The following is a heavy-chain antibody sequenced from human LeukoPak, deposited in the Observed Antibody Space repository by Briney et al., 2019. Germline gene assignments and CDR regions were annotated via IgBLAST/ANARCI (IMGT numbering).Heavy chain of an antibody. CDR1: GFTFSSYA. CDR2: ISSSSSYI. Sequence: GGSLRLSCAASGFTFSSYAMSWVRQAPGKGLEWVSSISSSSSYIYYADSVKGRFTISRDNAKNSLYLQMNSLGAEDTAVYYCARVTVATVTTNEFDYWGQGTLVTVSS. CDR3: ARVTVATVTTNEFDY. V-gene: IGHV3-21*01. D-gene: IGHD4-17*01. J-gene: IGHJ4*02.